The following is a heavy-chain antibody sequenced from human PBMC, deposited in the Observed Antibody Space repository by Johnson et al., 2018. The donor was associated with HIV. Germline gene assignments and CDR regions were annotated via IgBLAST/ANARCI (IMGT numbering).Heavy chain of an antibody. D-gene: IGHD1/OR15-1a*01. CDR2: IRQEGSEK. CDR3: AKAQTSHSAFDI. V-gene: IGHV3-7*02. CDR1: GYTFSAYW. J-gene: IGHJ3*02. Sequence: MQLVESGGGLVQPGGSLRLSCAASGYTFSAYWMTWVRQAPGKGLEWVASIRQEGSEKYYVDSVKGRFTISRDNAKNSLYLQVNSLRAEDTAVYFCAKAQTSHSAFDIWGQGTMVTVSP.